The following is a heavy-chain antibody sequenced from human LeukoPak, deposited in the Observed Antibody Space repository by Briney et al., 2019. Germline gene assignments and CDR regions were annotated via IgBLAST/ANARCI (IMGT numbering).Heavy chain of an antibody. Sequence: SETLSLTCSVSDVSIRTYYWSWIRQSPGQGLEWIGNIYYRGDINYNPSLKSRVIITIDTSKNQFSLKLSSVTAADTAVYYCARDFSGWYFDYWGQGTLVTVSS. CDR2: IYYRGDI. D-gene: IGHD6-19*01. CDR1: DVSIRTYY. CDR3: ARDFSGWYFDY. V-gene: IGHV4-59*01. J-gene: IGHJ4*02.